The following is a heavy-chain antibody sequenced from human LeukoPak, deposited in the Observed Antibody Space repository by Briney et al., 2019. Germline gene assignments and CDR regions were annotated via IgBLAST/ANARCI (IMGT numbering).Heavy chain of an antibody. CDR1: GGTFSSYA. V-gene: IGHV1-69*04. J-gene: IGHJ6*03. Sequence: ASVKVSCKASGGTFSSYAISWVRQAPGQGLEWMGRIIPILGIANYAQKFQGRVTITADKSTSTAYMELRSLRSDDTAVYYCARRIVVVITAAQGPGDYYYYMDVWGKGTTVTVSS. D-gene: IGHD3-22*01. CDR3: ARRIVVVITAAQGPGDYYYYMDV. CDR2: IIPILGIA.